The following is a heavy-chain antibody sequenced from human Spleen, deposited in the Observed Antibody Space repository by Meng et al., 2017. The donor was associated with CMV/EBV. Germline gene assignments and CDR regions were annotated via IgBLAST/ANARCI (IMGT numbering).Heavy chain of an antibody. D-gene: IGHD2-2*01. CDR3: AVEYCSSTSCYSTPYYYYGMDV. Sequence: SETLSLTCAVYGGSFSGYYWSWIRQPPGKGLEWIGEINHSGSTNYNPSLKSRVTISVDTSKNQFSLKLSSVTAADTAVYYCAVEYCSSTSCYSTPYYYYGMDVWGQGTTVTVSS. CDR2: INHSGST. CDR1: GGSFSGYY. J-gene: IGHJ6*02. V-gene: IGHV4-34*01.